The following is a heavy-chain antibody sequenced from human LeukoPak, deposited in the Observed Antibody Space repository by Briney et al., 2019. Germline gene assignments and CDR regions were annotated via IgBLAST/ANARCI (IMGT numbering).Heavy chain of an antibody. Sequence: SETLSLTCTFSGGSISSSSYYGGWIRQPPGKGLEWIGSIYYSGSTYYNPSIKSRVTISVDTSKNPFSLKLSSVTAADTAVYYCARLYIVKTMTPSWYFACWGQGTLVTVSS. CDR3: ARLYIVKTMTPSWYFAC. CDR1: GGSISSSSYY. V-gene: IGHV4-39*01. J-gene: IGHJ4*02. D-gene: IGHD3-16*02. CDR2: IYYSGST.